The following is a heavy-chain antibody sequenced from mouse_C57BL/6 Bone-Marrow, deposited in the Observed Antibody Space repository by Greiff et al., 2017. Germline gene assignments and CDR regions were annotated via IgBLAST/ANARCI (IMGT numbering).Heavy chain of an antibody. D-gene: IGHD1-1*01. CDR1: GFTFSSYG. Sequence: EVQLVESGGDLVKPGGSLKLSCAASGFTFSSYGMSWVRQTPDKRLEWVATISSGGSYTYYPDSVSGRFPISRDNTKNTLYLQMVSLKSEDTAMYYSARHYITTVDFFDYWGQGTTLTVSS. V-gene: IGHV5-6*01. CDR2: ISSGGSYT. CDR3: ARHYITTVDFFDY. J-gene: IGHJ2*01.